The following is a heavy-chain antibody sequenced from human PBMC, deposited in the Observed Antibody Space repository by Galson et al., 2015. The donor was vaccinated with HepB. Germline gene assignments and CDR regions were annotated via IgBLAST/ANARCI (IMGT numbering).Heavy chain of an antibody. J-gene: IGHJ4*02. CDR3: ARVDSYGYYEY. D-gene: IGHD3-16*01. CDR2: IYYSGNT. CDR1: GGSISSSSYY. V-gene: IGHV4-39*01. Sequence: ETLSLTCTVSGGSISSSSYYWGWIRQPPGEGLEWIGSIYYSGNTYYNPSLKSRVTISVDTSKDQFSLNLSSVTAADTAVYYCARVDSYGYYEYWGQGTLVTVSS.